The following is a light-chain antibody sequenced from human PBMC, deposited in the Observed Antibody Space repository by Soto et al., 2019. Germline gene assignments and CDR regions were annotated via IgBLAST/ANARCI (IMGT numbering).Light chain of an antibody. Sequence: DIVMTQSPDSLAVSLGERATINCKSSQSVFHKSNNKNYLAWYQQKPGQPPKLIIYWTSTRESGVPERFSGSGSGTDFTLTINRLQADDVAVYYCHQYYGNPSFGQGTKLEIK. V-gene: IGKV4-1*01. CDR3: HQYYGNPS. CDR1: QSVFHKSNNKNY. CDR2: WTS. J-gene: IGKJ2*01.